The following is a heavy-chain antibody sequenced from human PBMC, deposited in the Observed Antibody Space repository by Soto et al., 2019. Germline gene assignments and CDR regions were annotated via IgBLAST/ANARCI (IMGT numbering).Heavy chain of an antibody. V-gene: IGHV4-39*01. D-gene: IGHD3-10*01. CDR1: GGSISSSSYY. J-gene: IGHJ6*02. CDR3: VGVSHYYYYGMDV. Sequence: SETLSLTCTVSGGSISSSSYYWGWIRQPPGKGLEWIGSIYYSGSTYCNPSLKSRVTISVDTSKNQFSLKLSSVTAADTAVYYCVGVSHYYYYGMDVWGQGTTVTVSS. CDR2: IYYSGST.